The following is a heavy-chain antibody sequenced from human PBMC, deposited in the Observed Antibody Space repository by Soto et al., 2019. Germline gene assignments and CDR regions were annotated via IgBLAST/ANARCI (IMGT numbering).Heavy chain of an antibody. D-gene: IGHD4-4*01. CDR1: GFTFSSYW. J-gene: IGHJ4*02. Sequence: EVQLVESGGGLVQPGGSLRLSCAASGFTFSSYWMHWVRQAPGKGLEWVSRINDDGRRTSYADSVKGRFTISRDNAKNPLYLQMNSLREDVTAIYYCARRHRPSYTSDYWGQGTLVTVSS. V-gene: IGHV3-74*01. CDR2: INDDGRRT. CDR3: ARRHRPSYTSDY.